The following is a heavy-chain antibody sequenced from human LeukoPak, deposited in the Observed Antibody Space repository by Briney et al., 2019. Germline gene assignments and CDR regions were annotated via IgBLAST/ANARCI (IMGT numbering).Heavy chain of an antibody. CDR1: GHTFTKYG. CDR2: ISGYNGNT. CDR3: ARMAYDILTGYFQPNWFDP. J-gene: IGHJ5*02. D-gene: IGHD3-9*01. Sequence: ASVKVSCKASGHTFTKYGISWVRQAPGQGLEWMEWISGYNGNTKNAQKLQGRVTMTTDTSTNTAYMELRNLRSDDTAVYYCARMAYDILTGYFQPNWFDPWGQGTLVTVSS. V-gene: IGHV1-18*01.